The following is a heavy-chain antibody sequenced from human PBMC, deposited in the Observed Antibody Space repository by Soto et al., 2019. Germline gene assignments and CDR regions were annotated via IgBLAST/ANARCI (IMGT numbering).Heavy chain of an antibody. D-gene: IGHD3-10*01. CDR1: GFTFSSYS. CDR2: ISSSSSTI. V-gene: IGHV3-48*01. CDR3: AREGDYFHFDP. Sequence: PGGSLRLSCAASGFTFSSYSMNWVRQAPGKGLEWVSYISSSSSTIYYADSVKGRFTISRDNAKNSLYLQMDSLRAEDTAVYYCAREGDYFHFDPWGQGTLVTVSS. J-gene: IGHJ5*02.